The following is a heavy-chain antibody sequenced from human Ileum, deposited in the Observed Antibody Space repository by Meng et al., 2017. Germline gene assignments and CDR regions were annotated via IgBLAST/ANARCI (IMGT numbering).Heavy chain of an antibody. D-gene: IGHD1-26*01. CDR3: ARHIVGPTPGMEY. J-gene: IGHJ4*02. Sequence: QALLTEPGPGLLKPSGTLSLPSAGSGDSISSSGWWSWVRQPPGKGLEWIGQIYQSGSTNYNPSLKSRVTISIDRSENQLSLKLSSVTAADTAVYYCARHIVGPTPGMEYWGQGTLVTVSS. V-gene: IGHV4-4*02. CDR1: GDSISSSGW. CDR2: IYQSGST.